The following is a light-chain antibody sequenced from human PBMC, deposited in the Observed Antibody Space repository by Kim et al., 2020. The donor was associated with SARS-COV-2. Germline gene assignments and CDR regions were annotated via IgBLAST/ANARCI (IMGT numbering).Light chain of an antibody. CDR2: HDS. Sequence: VTPRQTASNNCPGNTLGDKLACWYQPETGQSPVLVIYHDSKRPSGSPERFSCSYSGNTASLTISGTQAMDEADYYCQAWDSSTVVFGGGTQLTVL. CDR1: TLGDKL. CDR3: QAWDSSTVV. J-gene: IGLJ2*01. V-gene: IGLV3-1*01.